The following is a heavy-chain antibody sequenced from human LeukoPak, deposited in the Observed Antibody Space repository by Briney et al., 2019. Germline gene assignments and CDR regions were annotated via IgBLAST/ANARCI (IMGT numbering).Heavy chain of an antibody. CDR1: GFIFRLYV. V-gene: IGHV3-23*01. CDR2: ITGSGGSI. J-gene: IGHJ4*02. CDR3: AHPSTPDYGGLDY. D-gene: IGHD4-17*01. Sequence: PGGSLRLSCAASGFIFRLYVMTWVRQAPGKGLEWVSAITGSGGSIYYADSVRGRFTISRDNSKNTLFLQMNSLRAEDTAVYYCAHPSTPDYGGLDYWGQGTLVTVSS.